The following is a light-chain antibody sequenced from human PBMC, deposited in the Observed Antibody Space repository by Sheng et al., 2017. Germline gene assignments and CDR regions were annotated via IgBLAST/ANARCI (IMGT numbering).Light chain of an antibody. J-gene: IGKJ4*01. V-gene: IGKV1-9*01. Sequence: DIQMTQSPSSLSASVGDRVTITCRASQGISSYLAWYQQKPGKAPKLLIYAASTLQSGVPSRFSGSGSGTDFTLTISSLQPEDFATYYCQQLNSYPRLTFGGGTKVEIK. CDR1: QGISSY. CDR2: AAS. CDR3: QQLNSYPRLT.